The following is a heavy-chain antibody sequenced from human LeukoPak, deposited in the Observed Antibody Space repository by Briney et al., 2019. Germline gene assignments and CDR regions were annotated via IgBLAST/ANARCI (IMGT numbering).Heavy chain of an antibody. J-gene: IGHJ6*03. Sequence: GRSLRLSCAASGFTVSSNYMSWVRQAPGKGLGWVSVIYTGVSTYYADSVKGRFAISRDNSKNTLYLQMNSLRAEDTAVYYCARVRPHPIIDVWGKGTTVTVSS. D-gene: IGHD6-6*01. CDR1: GFTVSSNY. V-gene: IGHV3-53*01. CDR3: ARVRPHPIIDV. CDR2: IYTGVST.